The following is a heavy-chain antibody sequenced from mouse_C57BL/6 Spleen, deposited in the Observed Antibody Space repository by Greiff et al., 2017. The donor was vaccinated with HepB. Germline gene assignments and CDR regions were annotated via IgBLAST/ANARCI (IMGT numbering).Heavy chain of an antibody. D-gene: IGHD3-2*02. CDR3: ARRVDSSDPFAY. J-gene: IGHJ3*01. CDR2: IYPGDGDT. Sequence: QVQLKESGPELVKPGASVKISCKASGYAFSSSWMNWVKQRPGKGLEWIGRIYPGDGDTNYNGKFKGKATLTADKSSSTAYMQLSSLTSEDSAVYFCARRVDSSDPFAYWGQGTLVTVSA. CDR1: GYAFSSSW. V-gene: IGHV1-82*01.